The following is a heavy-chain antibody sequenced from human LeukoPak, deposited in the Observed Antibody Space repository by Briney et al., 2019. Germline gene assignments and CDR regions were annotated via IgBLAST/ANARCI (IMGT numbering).Heavy chain of an antibody. J-gene: IGHJ4*02. Sequence: GGSLRLSCAASGFTFSSYAMSWVRQAPGKGLEWVSAISGSGANTYYTDSVKGRFTISRDNSNNALYLQMNSLRAEDTAVYYCTTRSTRGDTATFLDYWGQGTLVTVSS. CDR3: TTRSTRGDTATFLDY. CDR2: ISGSGANT. CDR1: GFTFSSYA. D-gene: IGHD5-18*01. V-gene: IGHV3-23*01.